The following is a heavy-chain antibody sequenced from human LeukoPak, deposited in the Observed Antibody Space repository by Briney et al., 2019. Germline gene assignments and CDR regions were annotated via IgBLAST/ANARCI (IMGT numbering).Heavy chain of an antibody. CDR3: AKDLVRFGEVVGGGPDY. CDR2: IRYDGSNK. J-gene: IGHJ4*02. V-gene: IGHV3-30*02. Sequence: GGSLRLSCAASGFTFSSYGMHWVRQAPGKGLEWVAFIRYDGSNKYYADSVKGRFTISRDNSKNTLYLQMNSLRAEDTAVYYCAKDLVRFGEVVGGGPDYWGQGTLVTVSS. D-gene: IGHD3-10*01. CDR1: GFTFSSYG.